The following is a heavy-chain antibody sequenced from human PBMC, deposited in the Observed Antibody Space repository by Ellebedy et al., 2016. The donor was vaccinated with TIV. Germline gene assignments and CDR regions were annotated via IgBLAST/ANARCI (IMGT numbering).Heavy chain of an antibody. CDR3: GKAKLLADDAFNL. CDR2: INSDGRTI. D-gene: IGHD6-19*01. V-gene: IGHV3-74*01. Sequence: GESLKISCAASGFTFSSYWMHWVRPTPGKGLELVSRINSDGRTINHADSVRGRVTITRDNAKNTVFLEMNLLRVDDTAVYYCGKAKLLADDAFNLWGQGTMVAVSS. J-gene: IGHJ3*01. CDR1: GFTFSSYW.